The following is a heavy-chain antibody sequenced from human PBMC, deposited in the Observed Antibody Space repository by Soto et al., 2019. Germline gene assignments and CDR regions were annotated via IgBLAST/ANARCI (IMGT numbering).Heavy chain of an antibody. CDR3: AKDISETGTSPFDY. Sequence: GGSLRLSCAASGFTFDDYAMHWVRQAPGKGLEWVSGISWNSGSIGYADSVKGRFTISRDNAKNSLYLQMNSLRAEDTALYYCAKDISETGTSPFDYWGQGTLVTVSS. D-gene: IGHD1-7*01. V-gene: IGHV3-9*01. CDR2: ISWNSGSI. J-gene: IGHJ4*02. CDR1: GFTFDDYA.